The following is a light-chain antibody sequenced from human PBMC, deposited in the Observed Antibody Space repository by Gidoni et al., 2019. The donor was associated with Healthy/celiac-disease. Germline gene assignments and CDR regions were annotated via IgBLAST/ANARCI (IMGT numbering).Light chain of an antibody. CDR2: DVS. J-gene: IGLJ3*02. CDR3: SSYTSSSTRG. CDR1: SSDVGGYNY. V-gene: IGLV2-14*03. Sequence: QSALTQPASVSGSPGQSITISCTGTSSDVGGYNYVSWYQQHPGKAPKLMIYDVSNRPSVVSNRFSGSTSGNTASLTISGLQAEDEADYYCSSYTSSSTRGFGGGTQLTVL.